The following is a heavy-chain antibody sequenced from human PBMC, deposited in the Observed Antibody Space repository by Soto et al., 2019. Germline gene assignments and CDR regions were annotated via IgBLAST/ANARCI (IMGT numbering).Heavy chain of an antibody. V-gene: IGHV4-59*01. Sequence: LSLTCTVSGGSISSYYWSWIRQPPGKGLEWIGYIYYSGSTNYNPSLKSRVTISVDTSKNQFSLKLSSVTAADTAVYYCAGQWLARGFDYWGQGTLVTVSS. CDR2: IYYSGST. D-gene: IGHD6-19*01. CDR1: GGSISSYY. J-gene: IGHJ4*02. CDR3: AGQWLARGFDY.